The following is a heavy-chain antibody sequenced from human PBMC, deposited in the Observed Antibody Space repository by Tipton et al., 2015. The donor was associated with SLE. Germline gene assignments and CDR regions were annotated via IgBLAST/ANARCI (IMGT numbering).Heavy chain of an antibody. CDR1: GGSISSYY. V-gene: IGHV4-4*09. D-gene: IGHD3-3*01. CDR2: IYTSGST. Sequence: GLVKPSETLSLTCTVSGGSISSYYWSWIRQPPGKGLEWIGYIYTSGSTNYNPSLKSRVTISVDTSKNQFSLKLSSVTAADTAVYYCARVRDFWSGDAFDIWGQGTMVTVSS. CDR3: ARVRDFWSGDAFDI. J-gene: IGHJ3*02.